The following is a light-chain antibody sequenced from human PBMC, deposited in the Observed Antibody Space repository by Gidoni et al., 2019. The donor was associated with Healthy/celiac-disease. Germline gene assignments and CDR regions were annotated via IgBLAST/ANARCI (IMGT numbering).Light chain of an antibody. Sequence: QSALTQPASVSASPGPSITISCTGTSSDVGGYNYVSWYQQNPGKAPKLMIYEVSNRPSGVSNRFSGSKSGNTASLTISGLQAEDEADYYCSSYTSSSTLVFGGGTKLTVL. CDR3: SSYTSSSTLV. V-gene: IGLV2-14*01. CDR2: EVS. J-gene: IGLJ3*02. CDR1: SSDVGGYNY.